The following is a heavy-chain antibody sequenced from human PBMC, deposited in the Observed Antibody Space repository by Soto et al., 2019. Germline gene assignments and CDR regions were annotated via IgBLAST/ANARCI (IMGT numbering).Heavy chain of an antibody. Sequence: QVQLVQSGAEVKKPGASVKVSCKASGYTFTGYYMHWVRQAPGQGLEWMGWINPNSGGTNYAQKFQGRVTMPRDPSISTAYLELSRLRSNDTAVYYCARVSGSITMVRGVKDAFDIWGQGTMVTVSS. CDR3: ARVSGSITMVRGVKDAFDI. D-gene: IGHD3-10*01. CDR2: INPNSGGT. V-gene: IGHV1-2*02. J-gene: IGHJ3*02. CDR1: GYTFTGYY.